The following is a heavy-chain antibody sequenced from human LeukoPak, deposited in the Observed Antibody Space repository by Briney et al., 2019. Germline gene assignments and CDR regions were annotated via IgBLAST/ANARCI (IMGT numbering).Heavy chain of an antibody. CDR2: IYIDGRT. D-gene: IGHD4-17*01. J-gene: IGHJ4*02. Sequence: GGSLRLSCTASGFTVSNNYMTWVRQAPGKGLEWVSLIYIDGRTYYADSVKGRFTISRDNSKNTLYLQMNSLRAEDTAVYYCATYGDYGATMFDCWGQGALVTVSS. CDR3: ATYGDYGATMFDC. V-gene: IGHV3-53*01. CDR1: GFTVSNNY.